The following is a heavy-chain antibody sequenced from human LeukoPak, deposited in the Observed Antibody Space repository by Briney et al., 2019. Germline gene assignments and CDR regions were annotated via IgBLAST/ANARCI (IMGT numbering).Heavy chain of an antibody. Sequence: PSETLSLTCAVYGGSFSGYYWSWIRQPPGKGLEWIGEINHSGSTNYNPSLKSRVTISVDTSKNQFSLKLSSVTAADTAVHYCARGHPYDFWSGYSWGQGTLVTVSS. J-gene: IGHJ4*02. CDR3: ARGHPYDFWSGYS. V-gene: IGHV4-34*01. CDR1: GGSFSGYY. CDR2: INHSGST. D-gene: IGHD3-3*01.